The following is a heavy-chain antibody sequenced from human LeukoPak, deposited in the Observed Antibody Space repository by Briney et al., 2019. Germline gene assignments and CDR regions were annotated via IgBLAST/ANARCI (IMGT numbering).Heavy chain of an antibody. J-gene: IGHJ4*02. CDR1: GFNLNNYA. Sequence: PGGSLRLSCTASGFNLNNYAMNWVRQAPGKGLEWVAAVTGPGDTTYYADSVKGRSIISRDSFKDTLYLQMNRLGAEDTALYYCAKGAAIDHWGQGTLVTVSS. CDR3: AKGAAIDH. D-gene: IGHD2-21*01. CDR2: VTGPGDTT. V-gene: IGHV3-23*01.